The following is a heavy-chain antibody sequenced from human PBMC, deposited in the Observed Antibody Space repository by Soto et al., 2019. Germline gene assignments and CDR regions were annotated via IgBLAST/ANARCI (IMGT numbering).Heavy chain of an antibody. J-gene: IGHJ4*02. CDR1: GFTFSSYA. CDR3: ARDYSSYGPFDY. V-gene: IGHV3-30-3*01. Sequence: GGSLRLSCAASGFTFSSYAMHWVRQAPGKGLEWVAVISYDGSNKYYADSVKGRFTISRDNSKNTLYLQMNSLGAEDTAVYYCARDYSSYGPFDYWGQGTLVTVSS. D-gene: IGHD5-18*01. CDR2: ISYDGSNK.